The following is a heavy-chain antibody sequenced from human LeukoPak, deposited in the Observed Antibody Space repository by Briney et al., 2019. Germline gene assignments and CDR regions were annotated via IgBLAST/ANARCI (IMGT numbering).Heavy chain of an antibody. CDR1: GGSISSYY. V-gene: IGHV4-39*01. J-gene: IGHJ5*02. CDR3: ARHVGDFWSGYAAINWFDP. CDR2: IYYSGST. D-gene: IGHD3-3*01. Sequence: SETLSLTCTVSGGSISSYYWGWIRQPPGKGLEWIGSIYYSGSTYYNPSLKSRVTISVDTSKNQFSLKLSSVTAADTAVYYCARHVGDFWSGYAAINWFDPWGQGTLVTVSS.